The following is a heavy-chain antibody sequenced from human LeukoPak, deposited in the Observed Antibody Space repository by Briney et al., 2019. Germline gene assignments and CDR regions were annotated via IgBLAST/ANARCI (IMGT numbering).Heavy chain of an antibody. Sequence: SETLSLTCTVSGGSISSSSYYWGWIRQPPGKGLEYIGSIYYSGSTCYNPSPKSRVTISLDTSKNQFSLKLTSVTAADTAVYYCARDFYKNQWLVLFEYWGQGTLVTVSS. CDR1: GGSISSSSYY. D-gene: IGHD6-19*01. V-gene: IGHV4-39*07. CDR2: IYYSGST. CDR3: ARDFYKNQWLVLFEY. J-gene: IGHJ4*02.